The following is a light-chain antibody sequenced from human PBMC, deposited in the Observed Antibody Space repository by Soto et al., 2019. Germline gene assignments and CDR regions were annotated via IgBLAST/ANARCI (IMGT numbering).Light chain of an antibody. J-gene: IGLJ2*01. V-gene: IGLV1-40*01. CDR3: QSYDSSLSGSV. CDR1: SSNIGAGYD. CDR2: GNS. Sequence: QSVLTQPPSVSGAPRQRVSISFTGISSNIGAGYDVHWYQQLPGTAPKLLIYGNSNRPSGVPDRFSGSKSGTSASLAITGLQAEDEADYYCQSYDSSLSGSVFGGGTKLTVL.